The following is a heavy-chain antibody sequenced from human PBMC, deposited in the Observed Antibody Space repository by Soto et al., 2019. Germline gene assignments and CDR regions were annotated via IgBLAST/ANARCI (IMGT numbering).Heavy chain of an antibody. CDR2: INVGNGDT. CDR1: GYTFTTYA. Sequence: ASVKVSCKASGYTFTTYAMHWVRQAPGQILEWMGWINVGNGDTKYSQKFQGRVSITRDTSASTAYMELSSLTSADTAVYYCASGYDDFWSGYYAGFYGMDVWGQGTTVTVSS. V-gene: IGHV1-3*01. CDR3: ASGYDDFWSGYYAGFYGMDV. D-gene: IGHD3-3*01. J-gene: IGHJ6*02.